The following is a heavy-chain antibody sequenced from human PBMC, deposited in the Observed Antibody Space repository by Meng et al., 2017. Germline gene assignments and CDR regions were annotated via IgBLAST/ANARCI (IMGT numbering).Heavy chain of an antibody. J-gene: IGHJ4*02. V-gene: IGHV1-69*06. Sequence: QVGVVHAGVWVKEPGSWWRVPGKASGGTFSSYAISWVRQAPGQGLEWMGGIIPIFGTANYAQKFQGRVTITADKSTSTAYMELSSLRSEDTAVYYCHSGWYQAGDDYWGQGTLVTVSS. CDR3: HSGWYQAGDDY. D-gene: IGHD6-19*01. CDR1: GGTFSSYA. CDR2: IIPIFGTA.